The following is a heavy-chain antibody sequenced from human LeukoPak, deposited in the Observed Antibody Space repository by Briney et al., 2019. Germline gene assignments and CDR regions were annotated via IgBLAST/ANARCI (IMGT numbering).Heavy chain of an antibody. CDR1: GGSFSGYY. D-gene: IGHD6-25*01. CDR2: INHSGST. J-gene: IGHJ4*02. CDR3: ARDPGYSSGWLDY. V-gene: IGHV4-34*01. Sequence: PSETLSLTCAVYGGSFSGYYWSWIRQPPGKGLEWIGEINHSGSTNYSPSLKSRVTISVDTSKNQFSLKLSSVTAADTAVYYCARDPGYSSGWLDYWGQGTLVTVSS.